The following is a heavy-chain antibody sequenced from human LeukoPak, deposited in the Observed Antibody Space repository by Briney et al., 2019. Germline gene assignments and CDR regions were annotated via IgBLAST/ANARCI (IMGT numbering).Heavy chain of an antibody. V-gene: IGHV4-4*07. Sequence: PSETLSLTCTVSGGSISSYYWSWIRQPAGKGLEWIGRIYTSGSTNYNPSLKSRVTMSVDTSKNQFSLKLSSVTAADTAVYYCARSVVVPAAEEDYYYYYGMDVWGQGTTVTVSS. CDR1: GGSISSYY. CDR2: IYTSGST. J-gene: IGHJ6*02. D-gene: IGHD2-2*01. CDR3: ARSVVVPAAEEDYYYYYGMDV.